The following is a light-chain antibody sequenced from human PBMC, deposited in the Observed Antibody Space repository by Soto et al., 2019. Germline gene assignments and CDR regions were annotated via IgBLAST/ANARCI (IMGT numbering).Light chain of an antibody. Sequence: EIVLTQSPATLSLSPGERATLSCRASQSVNNYLAWYQQKPGQTPRLLISDASNRATGIPARFSGSGSETDFTLTISSLEPEEFAVYYCQRRRSWPITFGQGTRLEIK. CDR1: QSVNNY. J-gene: IGKJ5*01. V-gene: IGKV3-11*01. CDR3: QRRRSWPIT. CDR2: DAS.